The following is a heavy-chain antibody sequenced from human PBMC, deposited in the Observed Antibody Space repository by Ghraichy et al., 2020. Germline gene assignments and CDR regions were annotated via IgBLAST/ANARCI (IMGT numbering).Heavy chain of an antibody. CDR3: ARSAVETAMVIDY. D-gene: IGHD5-18*01. Sequence: ASVKVSCQSSGYTYSPYYIHWVRQAPGQGLEWMGWINPNSGSTNYAENFQGRVTMTRDTSISTDYMELSRLRSDDTAVYYCARSAVETAMVIDYWGQGTLVTVSS. V-gene: IGHV1-2*02. J-gene: IGHJ4*02. CDR1: GYTYSPYY. CDR2: INPNSGST.